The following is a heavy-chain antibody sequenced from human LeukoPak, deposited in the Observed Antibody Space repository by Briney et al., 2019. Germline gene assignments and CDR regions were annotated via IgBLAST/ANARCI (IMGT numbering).Heavy chain of an antibody. Sequence: PSQTLSLTCTVSGGSISSGDYYWSWIRQPPGKGLEWIGYIYYSGSTYYNPSLKSRVTISVDTSKNQFSLKLSSVTAADTAVYCCASTIAGATSAAFDIWGQGTMVTVSS. CDR2: IYYSGST. CDR3: ASTIAGATSAAFDI. D-gene: IGHD1-26*01. J-gene: IGHJ3*02. CDR1: GGSISSGDYY. V-gene: IGHV4-30-4*08.